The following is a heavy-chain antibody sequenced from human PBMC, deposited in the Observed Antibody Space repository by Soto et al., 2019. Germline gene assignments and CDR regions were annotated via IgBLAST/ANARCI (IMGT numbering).Heavy chain of an antibody. CDR3: ARVTRDFGGYGVYGVEAFDL. J-gene: IGHJ3*01. V-gene: IGHV4-30-4*08. CDR1: GASISNANYY. Sequence: QVQLQQSGPGLVKPSQTLSLICTVSGASISNANYYWSWIRQPPGKGLEWIGNINYSGTTYLSPSLGIRVTVSVDTSNNQFSLRLSSATAADTAVYFCARVTRDFGGYGVYGVEAFDLWGQGTMVTGSP. D-gene: IGHD4-17*01. CDR2: INYSGTT.